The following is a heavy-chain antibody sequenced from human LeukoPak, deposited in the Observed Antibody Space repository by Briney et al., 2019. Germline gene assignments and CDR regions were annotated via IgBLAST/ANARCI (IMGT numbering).Heavy chain of an antibody. V-gene: IGHV3-20*04. Sequence: GGSLRLSCAVSGFTFSSYSMTWVRQAPGKGLEWVSGINWNGGSTGYADSVKGRFTISRDNAKNSLYLQMNSLRAEDTALYYCAREVGDFLEWSTNAGYYFDYWGQGTLVTVSS. CDR1: GFTFSSYS. D-gene: IGHD3-3*01. CDR2: INWNGGST. J-gene: IGHJ4*02. CDR3: AREVGDFLEWSTNAGYYFDY.